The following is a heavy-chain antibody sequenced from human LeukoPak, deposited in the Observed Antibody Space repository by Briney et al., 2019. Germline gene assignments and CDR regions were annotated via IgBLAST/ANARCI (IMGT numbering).Heavy chain of an antibody. CDR1: GFTFSDYY. J-gene: IGHJ4*02. D-gene: IGHD1-1*01. CDR2: ISSSGNTT. CDR3: ETAIQLRPF. Sequence: NPGGSLRLSCAASGFTFSDYYMSWLRQAPGKGLEWVSYISSSGNTTYHADSVKGRFTISRDNAKNSLYLQMSSLRAEDTAVYYCETAIQLRPFWGQGTLVTVSS. V-gene: IGHV3-11*04.